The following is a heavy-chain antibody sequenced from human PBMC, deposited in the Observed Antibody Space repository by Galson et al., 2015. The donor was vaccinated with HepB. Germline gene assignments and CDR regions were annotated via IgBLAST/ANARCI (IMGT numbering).Heavy chain of an antibody. D-gene: IGHD3-16*02. Sequence: ETLSLTCAVYGGSFSGYYWSWIRQPPGKGLEWIGEINHSGSTNYNPSLKSRVTISVDTSKNQFSLKLSSVTAADTAVYYCAYDYVWGSYRPWYYYGMDVWGQGTTVTVSS. J-gene: IGHJ6*02. CDR3: AYDYVWGSYRPWYYYGMDV. V-gene: IGHV4-34*01. CDR2: INHSGST. CDR1: GGSFSGYY.